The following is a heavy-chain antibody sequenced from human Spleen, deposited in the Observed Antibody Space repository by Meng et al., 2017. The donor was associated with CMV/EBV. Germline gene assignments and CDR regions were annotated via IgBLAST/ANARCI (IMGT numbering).Heavy chain of an antibody. CDR2: IYSGGST. J-gene: IGHJ4*02. D-gene: IGHD4-23*01. V-gene: IGHV3-66*01. Sequence: EGKMVGSGGGLGQPGGSLGLSCAASGFTVRSNYMSWVRQAPGKGLEWVSVIYSGGSTYYADSVKGRFTISRDNSKNTLYLQMNSLRAEDTAVYYCAMRYYGGNSGVDYWGQGTLVTVSS. CDR3: AMRYYGGNSGVDY. CDR1: GFTVRSNY.